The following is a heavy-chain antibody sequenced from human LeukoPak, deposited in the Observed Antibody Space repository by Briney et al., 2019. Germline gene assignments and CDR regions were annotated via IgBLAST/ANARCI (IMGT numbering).Heavy chain of an antibody. Sequence: PGGSLRLSCAASGFTFSDHYMDWVRQAPGKGLEWVGRTRNKANSYTTEYAASVKGRFTISRDDSKNSLYLQMNSLKTEDTAVYYCAREGGELLLGAFDIWGQGTMATVS. CDR3: AREGGELLLGAFDI. J-gene: IGHJ3*02. V-gene: IGHV3-72*01. CDR2: TRNKANSYTT. D-gene: IGHD3-10*01. CDR1: GFTFSDHY.